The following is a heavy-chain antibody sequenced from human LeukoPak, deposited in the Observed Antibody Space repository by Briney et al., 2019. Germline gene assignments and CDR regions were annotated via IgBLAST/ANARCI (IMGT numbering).Heavy chain of an antibody. CDR2: IYWDNDR. V-gene: IGHV2-5*02. CDR1: GFSLTTSGVG. J-gene: IGHJ4*02. D-gene: IGHD2-8*02. Sequence: SGPTLVNPTQTLTLTCTFSGFSLTTSGVGVAWIRQPPGKALECLALIYWDNDRRYSPSLRSRLTITKDTSKNQVVLTMTNMDPVDTATYYCAHRVFQGGYWDSGKFDYWAREPRSPSPQ. CDR3: AHRVFQGGYWDSGKFDY.